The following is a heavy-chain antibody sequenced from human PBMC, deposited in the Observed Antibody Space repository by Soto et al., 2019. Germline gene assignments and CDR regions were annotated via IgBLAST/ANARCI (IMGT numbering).Heavy chain of an antibody. V-gene: IGHV1-69*06. CDR2: IIPMFGTT. D-gene: IGHD1-26*01. Sequence: QVQLVQSGAEVKKPGSSVNVSCKASGGTFSSHGISWVRQAPGQGLEWMGGIIPMFGTTKYAQKFQGRVMITADKFTSTAYMELSSLRSEDTAGYYCARLSGTALRCFNTWGQGTLVTVSS. J-gene: IGHJ5*02. CDR1: GGTFSSHG. CDR3: ARLSGTALRCFNT.